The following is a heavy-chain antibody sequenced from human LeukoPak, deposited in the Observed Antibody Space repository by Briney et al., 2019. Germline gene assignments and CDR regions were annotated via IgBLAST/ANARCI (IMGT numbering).Heavy chain of an antibody. CDR1: GFTFSSYS. CDR3: ARDRRITIFGVVIRQGNYYMDV. Sequence: NPGGSLRLSCAASGFTFSSYSMNWVRQAPGKGLEWVSSISSSSSYIYYADSVKGRFTISRDNAKNSLYLQMNSLRAEDTAVYYCARDRRITIFGVVIRQGNYYMDVWGKGTTVTVSS. V-gene: IGHV3-21*01. D-gene: IGHD3-3*01. CDR2: ISSSSSYI. J-gene: IGHJ6*03.